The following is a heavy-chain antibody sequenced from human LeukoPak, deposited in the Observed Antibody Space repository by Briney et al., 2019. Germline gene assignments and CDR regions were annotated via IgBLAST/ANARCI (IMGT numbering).Heavy chain of an antibody. CDR1: RXTVSDNL. D-gene: IGHD2-15*01. CDR3: ARTRDYSLDS. Sequence: PGGSLRLSCAASRXTVSDNLMSWVRQAPGKGLEWVSIIYAGGSTYYADSVKGRFTISRDNSKNTLYLQLNSLRVEDTAVYYCARTRDYSLDSWGQGTLVTVSS. CDR2: IYAGGST. J-gene: IGHJ4*02. V-gene: IGHV3-66*01.